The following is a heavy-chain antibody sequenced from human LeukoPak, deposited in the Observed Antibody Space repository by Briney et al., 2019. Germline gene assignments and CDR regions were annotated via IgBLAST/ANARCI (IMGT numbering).Heavy chain of an antibody. Sequence: NPSETLSLTCTVSGGSISSYYWSWIRQPAGKGLEWIGRIYTSGSTNYNPSLKSRVTMSVDTSKNQFSLKLSSVTAADTAVYYCARGPSAAAGPYWYFDLWGRGTLVTVSS. CDR2: IYTSGST. J-gene: IGHJ2*01. V-gene: IGHV4-4*07. D-gene: IGHD6-13*01. CDR1: GGSISSYY. CDR3: ARGPSAAAGPYWYFDL.